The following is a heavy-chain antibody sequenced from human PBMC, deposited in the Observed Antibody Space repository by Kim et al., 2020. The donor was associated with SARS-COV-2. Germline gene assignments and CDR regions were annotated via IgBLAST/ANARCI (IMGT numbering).Heavy chain of an antibody. V-gene: IGHV3-9*01. D-gene: IGHD3-10*01. J-gene: IGHJ4*02. Sequence: VKGRVTISRDNAKTSLYLQMNSQRAEDTAMYYCAKGRYGSGSYYQEALGYWGQGTLVTVSA. CDR3: AKGRYGSGSYYQEALGY.